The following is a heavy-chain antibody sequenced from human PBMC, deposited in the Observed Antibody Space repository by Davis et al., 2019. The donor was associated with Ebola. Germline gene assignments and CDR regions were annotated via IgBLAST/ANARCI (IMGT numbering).Heavy chain of an antibody. CDR1: GGSISSYY. V-gene: IGHV4-34*01. D-gene: IGHD6-13*01. CDR3: ARDLGIAAAGTGWFDP. Sequence: MPSETLSLTCTVSGGSISSYYWSWIRQPPGKGLEWIGEINHSGSTNYNPSLKSRVTISVDTSKNQFSLKLSSVTAAATAVYYCARDLGIAAAGTGWFDPWGQGTLVTVSS. J-gene: IGHJ5*02. CDR2: INHSGST.